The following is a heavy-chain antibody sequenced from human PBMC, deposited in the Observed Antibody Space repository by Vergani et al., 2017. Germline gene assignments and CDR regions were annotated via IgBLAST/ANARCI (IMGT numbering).Heavy chain of an antibody. J-gene: IGHJ3*02. CDR2: ISGSGGST. Sequence: VQLVESGGGVVQPGGSLRLSCAASGFTFSSYAMSWVRQAPGKGLEWVSAISGSGGSTYYAYSVKGRFTISRDNSKNTLYLQMSSLRAEDTAVYYCAKALLQYDAFDIWGQGTMVTVSS. D-gene: IGHD4-11*01. CDR3: AKALLQYDAFDI. CDR1: GFTFSSYA. V-gene: IGHV3-23*04.